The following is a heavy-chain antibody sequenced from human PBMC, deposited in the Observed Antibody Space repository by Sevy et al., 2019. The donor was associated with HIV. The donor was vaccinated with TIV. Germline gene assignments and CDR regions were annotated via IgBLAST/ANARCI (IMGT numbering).Heavy chain of an antibody. CDR1: GFTFSSHA. J-gene: IGHJ4*02. CDR3: AREAGYSTGWSPGDY. D-gene: IGHD6-19*01. CDR2: ISYDGVIK. V-gene: IGHV3-30*14. Sequence: GGSLRISCAASGFTFSSHAMHWVRQAPGKGLEWVALISYDGVIKYYAESVKGRFTISRDNSKNTLYLQMNSLRADDTAVYYCAREAGYSTGWSPGDYWGQGTLVTVSS.